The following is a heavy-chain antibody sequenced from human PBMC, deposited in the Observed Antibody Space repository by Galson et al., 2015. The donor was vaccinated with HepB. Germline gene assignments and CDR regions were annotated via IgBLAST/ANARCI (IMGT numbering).Heavy chain of an antibody. D-gene: IGHD3-9*01. V-gene: IGHV3-30-3*01. CDR3: ARDGAKGGILTGYYNVGDY. CDR2: ISYDGSNK. CDR1: GFTFSSYA. Sequence: SLRLSCAASGFTFSSYAMHWVRQAPGKGLEWVAVISYDGSNKYYADSVKGRFTISRDNSKNTLYLQMNSLRAEDTAVYYCARDGAKGGILTGYYNVGDYWGQGTLVTVSS. J-gene: IGHJ4*02.